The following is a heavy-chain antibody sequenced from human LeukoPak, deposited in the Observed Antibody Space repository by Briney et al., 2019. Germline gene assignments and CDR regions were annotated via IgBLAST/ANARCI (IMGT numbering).Heavy chain of an antibody. CDR1: GGSISSYY. V-gene: IGHV4-59*01. CDR2: IYYSGST. Sequence: PSETLSLTCTVSGGSISSYYWSWIRQPPGKGLEWIGYIYYSGSTNYNPSLKSRVTISVDTSKNQFSLKLSSVTAADTAVYYCVRLISTVSGYPYYFDYWGQGTLVTVSS. J-gene: IGHJ4*02. CDR3: VRLISTVSGYPYYFDY. D-gene: IGHD3-22*01.